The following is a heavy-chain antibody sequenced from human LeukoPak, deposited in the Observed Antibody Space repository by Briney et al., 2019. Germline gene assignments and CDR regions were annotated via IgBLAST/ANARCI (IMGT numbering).Heavy chain of an antibody. CDR1: GYTFPSYF. V-gene: IGHV1-46*01. D-gene: IGHD6-6*01. Sequence: ASVRVSCKASGYTFPSYFMHWVRQAPGQGLEWMGIINPTGGSTTYAQKFQGRVTMTRDTSTSTVYMELSSLRSDDTAVYYCARTAARRFDYWGQGTLVAVSS. CDR3: ARTAARRFDY. J-gene: IGHJ4*02. CDR2: INPTGGST.